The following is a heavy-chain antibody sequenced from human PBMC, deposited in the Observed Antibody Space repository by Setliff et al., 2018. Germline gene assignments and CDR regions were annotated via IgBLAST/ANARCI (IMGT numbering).Heavy chain of an antibody. CDR3: VRDWASGDDH. D-gene: IGHD3-10*01. J-gene: IGHJ4*02. V-gene: IGHV3-7*01. CDR1: GFTFGSYW. CDR2: IHQDGSER. Sequence: GGSLRLSCAASGFTFGSYWMTWVRQAPEKGLEWVANIHQDGSERHYVDSVKGRFTISRDNAKNSLFLQMNILEVEDTDVYYCVRDWASGDDHWGRGTLVTVSS.